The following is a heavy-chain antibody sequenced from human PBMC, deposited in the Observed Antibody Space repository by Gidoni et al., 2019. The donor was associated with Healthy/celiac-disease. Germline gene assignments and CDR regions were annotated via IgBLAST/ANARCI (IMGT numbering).Heavy chain of an antibody. CDR2: ISGSGGST. V-gene: IGHV3-23*01. J-gene: IGHJ6*02. D-gene: IGHD3-3*01. CDR3: AKGPRVLRFPMDV. Sequence: EVQLLESGGGLVQPGGSLRLSCAASGFPFSSYAMSWVRQAPGKGLEWVSAISGSGGSTYYADSVKGRFTISRDNSKNTLYLQMNSLRAEDTAVYYCAKGPRVLRFPMDVWGQGTTVTVSS. CDR1: GFPFSSYA.